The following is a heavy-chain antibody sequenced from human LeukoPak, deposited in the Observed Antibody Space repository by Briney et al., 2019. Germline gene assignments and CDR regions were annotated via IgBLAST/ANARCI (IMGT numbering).Heavy chain of an antibody. Sequence: GGSLRLSCSASGFTFSSFAMHWVRQAPGKGLEYVAAISRNGGSTYYADSVKGRFTISRDNSKNTLYLQMSSLGAEDTAVYLCVKDLRSDFMGVLSRYLSYWGQGTLVTVSS. V-gene: IGHV3-64D*09. CDR3: VKDLRSDFMGVLSRYLSY. CDR1: GFTFSSFA. J-gene: IGHJ4*02. D-gene: IGHD2/OR15-2a*01. CDR2: ISRNGGST.